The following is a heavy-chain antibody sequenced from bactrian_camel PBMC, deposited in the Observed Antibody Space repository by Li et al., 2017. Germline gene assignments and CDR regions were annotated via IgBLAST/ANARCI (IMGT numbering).Heavy chain of an antibody. V-gene: IGHV3S1*01. CDR3: AAAVTRPGASCRDVRAVPDFAS. CDR1: GFTESGNY. CDR2: IRAGTGAT. J-gene: IGHJ6*01. Sequence: HVQLVESGGGSVQAGGSVRLSCVTSGFTESGNYVAWIRQAPGKGREGVATIRAGTGATYYDDSVKGRFTISRDNTKNRIYLQMSALKPEDTGMYYCAAAVTRPGASCRDVRAVPDFASRGQGTQVTVS.